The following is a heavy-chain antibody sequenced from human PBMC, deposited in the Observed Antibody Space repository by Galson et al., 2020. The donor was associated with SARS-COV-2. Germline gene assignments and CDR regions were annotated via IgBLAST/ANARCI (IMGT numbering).Heavy chain of an antibody. V-gene: IGHV3-43*01. CDR2: ISWNGHNT. D-gene: IGHD3-10*02. Sequence: GGSLRLSCAASGFNFDTYSMHWVRQAPGKGLEWVSLISWNGHNTYYADSVKGRFTVSRDNNKNSLYLQMSSLRTEDTAFYFCAKDMWGHVDVPSSFPDSWGQGTLVTVSS. CDR1: GFNFDTYS. J-gene: IGHJ5*01. CDR3: AKDMWGHVDVPSSFPDS.